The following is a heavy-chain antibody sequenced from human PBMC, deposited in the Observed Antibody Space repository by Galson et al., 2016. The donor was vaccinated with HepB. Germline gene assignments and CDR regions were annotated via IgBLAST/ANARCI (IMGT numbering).Heavy chain of an antibody. CDR3: AGGRTDVGYCSGGSCPNWFDP. V-gene: IGHV4-4*02. Sequence: SETLSLTCAVSGDSISNSHWWSWVRQPPGKGLEWIGEIYHSGTTNYNPSLKSRVTISVDTSKNQFSLKLSSVTAADTAVYYCAGGRTDVGYCSGGSCPNWFDPWGQGTLVTVSS. CDR2: IYHSGTT. D-gene: IGHD2-15*01. CDR1: GDSISNSHW. J-gene: IGHJ5*02.